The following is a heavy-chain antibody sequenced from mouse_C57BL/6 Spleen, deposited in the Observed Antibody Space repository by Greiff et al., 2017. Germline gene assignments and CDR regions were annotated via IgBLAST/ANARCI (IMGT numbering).Heavy chain of an antibody. J-gene: IGHJ3*01. D-gene: IGHD2-2*01. V-gene: IGHV1-42*01. CDR1: GYSFTGYY. CDR3: DRSEYGYPAWLCY. CDR2: INPSTGGT. Sequence: EVKLVESGPELVKPGASVKISCKASGYSFTGYYMNWVKQSPEKSLEWIGEINPSTGGTTYNQKFKAKATLTVDKSSSTAYMQLQGLTSEDSAVYYCDRSEYGYPAWLCYWGQGILVAVAA.